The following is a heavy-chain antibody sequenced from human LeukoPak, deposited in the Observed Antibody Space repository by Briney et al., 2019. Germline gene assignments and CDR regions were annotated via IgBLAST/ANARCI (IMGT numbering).Heavy chain of an antibody. V-gene: IGHV4-39*02. CDR3: AREAYSSSWFNWFDP. J-gene: IGHJ5*02. D-gene: IGHD6-13*01. CDR1: GGSISSSSYY. CDR2: MYYSGST. Sequence: SETLSLTCAVSGGSISSSSYYWAWIRQPPGKGLEWICSMYYSGSTYYNPSLKSRVTISVDRSKNQFSLKLSSVTAADTAVYYCAREAYSSSWFNWFDPWGQGILVTVSS.